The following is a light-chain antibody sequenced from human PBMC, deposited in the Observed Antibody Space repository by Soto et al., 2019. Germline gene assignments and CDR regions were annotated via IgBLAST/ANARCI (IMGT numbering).Light chain of an antibody. CDR1: QSISSD. CDR3: QQYNNWPRT. V-gene: IGKV3-15*01. J-gene: IGKJ2*01. Sequence: ETVMTQSPATLSVSPGERATLSCRASQSISSDLAWYQQKPGQAPRLLIYGASTTATGIPDRFSGSGSGREFTLTISSLQSEDFAVYYCQQYNNWPRTFGQGTKLEIK. CDR2: GAS.